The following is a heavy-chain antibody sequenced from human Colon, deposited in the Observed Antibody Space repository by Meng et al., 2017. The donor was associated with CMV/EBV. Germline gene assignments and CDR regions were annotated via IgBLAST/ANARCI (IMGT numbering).Heavy chain of an antibody. D-gene: IGHD3-3*01. J-gene: IGHJ5*02. CDR1: FTLNQYY. V-gene: IGHV3-11*01. CDR2: IDGTGSII. CDR3: ARNRDYDFWTGYPNWFDP. Sequence: FTLNQYYMTWVRQAPGKGLEWVAYIDGTGSIIHYPDSVKGRFTISRDTARKSLYLQMNSLRAEDTAVYYCARNRDYDFWTGYPNWFDPWGQGTLVTVSS.